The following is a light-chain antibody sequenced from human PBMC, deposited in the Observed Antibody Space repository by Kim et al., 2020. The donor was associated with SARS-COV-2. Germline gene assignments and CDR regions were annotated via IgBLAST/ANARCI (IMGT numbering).Light chain of an antibody. Sequence: GQSVAISCTGTSSDVGVYNSVSWYQQQPGKAPKLMIHDVSNRPSGVSNRFSGSKSGNTASLTISGFQAEDEADYYCSSLTTTKILVFGTGTKVTVL. CDR1: SSDVGVYNS. V-gene: IGLV2-14*03. CDR3: SSLTTTKILV. CDR2: DVS. J-gene: IGLJ1*01.